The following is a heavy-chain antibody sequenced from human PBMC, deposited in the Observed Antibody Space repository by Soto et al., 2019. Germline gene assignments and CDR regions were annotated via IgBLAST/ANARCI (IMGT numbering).Heavy chain of an antibody. J-gene: IGHJ6*03. CDR2: INHSGST. Sequence: KTSETLSLTCAVYGGSFSGYYWSWIRQPPGKGLEWIGEINHSGSTNYNPSLKSRVTISVDTSKNQFSLKLSSVTAADTAVYYCARGPPWFGELLPTRYYYYYYYMDVWGKGTTVTVSS. CDR3: ARGPPWFGELLPTRYYYYYYYMDV. CDR1: GGSFSGYY. V-gene: IGHV4-34*01. D-gene: IGHD3-10*01.